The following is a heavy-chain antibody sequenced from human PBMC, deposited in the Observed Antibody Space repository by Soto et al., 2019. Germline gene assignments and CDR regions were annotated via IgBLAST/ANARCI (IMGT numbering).Heavy chain of an antibody. V-gene: IGHV3-64*01. D-gene: IGHD2-2*01. Sequence: EVQLVESGGGLVQPGGSLRLSCAASGFTFSSYAMHWVRQAPGKGLEYVSAISSNGGSIYYANSVKGRFTISRDNSKNTLYLQMGSLRAEDMAVYYCARALGYASWFDPWGQGTLGTVSS. CDR2: ISSNGGSI. J-gene: IGHJ5*02. CDR3: ARALGYASWFDP. CDR1: GFTFSSYA.